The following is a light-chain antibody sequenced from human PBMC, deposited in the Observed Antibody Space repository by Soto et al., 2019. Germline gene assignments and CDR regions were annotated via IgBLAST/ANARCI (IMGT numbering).Light chain of an antibody. Sequence: QSALTQPASVSGSPGQSIAISCTGTSSYVGGFNYVSWYQQHPGKAPKFMIYDVSSRPSGVSDRFSGSKSGNTASLTISGLQAEDEADYYCSSYTTSSTYVFGTGTKVTVL. CDR2: DVS. CDR3: SSYTTSSTYV. CDR1: SSYVGGFNY. V-gene: IGLV2-14*03. J-gene: IGLJ1*01.